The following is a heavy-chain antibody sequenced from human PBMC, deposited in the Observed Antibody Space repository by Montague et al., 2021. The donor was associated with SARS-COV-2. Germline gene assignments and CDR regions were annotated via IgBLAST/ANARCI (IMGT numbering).Heavy chain of an antibody. CDR1: GFTLSRYA. CDR2: ISYDGSNK. V-gene: IGHV3-30-3*01. J-gene: IGHJ4*02. CDR3: ARGRGTYSLDY. D-gene: IGHD1-26*01. Sequence: SLRLSCAASGFTLSRYAMHWVRQAPGKGLEWVAVISYDGSNKHDADSVKGRFTISRDKSKNTPYVQMNSLRAEDTAVYYCARGRGTYSLDYWGQGTLVTVSS.